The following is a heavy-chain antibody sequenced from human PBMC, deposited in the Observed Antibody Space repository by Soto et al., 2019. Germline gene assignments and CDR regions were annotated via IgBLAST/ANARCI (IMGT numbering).Heavy chain of an antibody. CDR3: ARASSSTSGAIDY. D-gene: IGHD2-2*01. V-gene: IGHV3-7*04. CDR2: IKEDGSEK. CDR1: AFTFRNYW. J-gene: IGHJ4*02. Sequence: EVQLVESGGGLVQPGGSLRLSCAASAFTFRNYWMSWVRQAPGKGLECVAKIKEDGSEKYYVDSVKGRFTISRDNAKNSVYLQMNSLTVEDTAMHYCARASSSTSGAIDYWGQGTLVTVSS.